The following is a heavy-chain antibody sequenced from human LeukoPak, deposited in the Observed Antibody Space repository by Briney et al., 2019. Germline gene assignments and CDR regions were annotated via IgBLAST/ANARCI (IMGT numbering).Heavy chain of an antibody. Sequence: GGSLRLSCAASGFTFRNYWMNWVRQAPGKGLEWVANIDQDGSEKYYVDSVKGRFTISRDNAKSSLSLQMNSLRVEDTAVYYCARDDFWSADPAPFDYWAQGTLVTVSS. D-gene: IGHD3-3*01. CDR3: ARDDFWSADPAPFDY. CDR2: IDQDGSEK. V-gene: IGHV3-7*01. J-gene: IGHJ4*02. CDR1: GFTFRNYW.